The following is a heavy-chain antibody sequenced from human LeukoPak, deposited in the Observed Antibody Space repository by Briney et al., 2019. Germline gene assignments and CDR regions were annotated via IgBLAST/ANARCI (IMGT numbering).Heavy chain of an antibody. D-gene: IGHD2-2*02. CDR1: GGSFSGYY. J-gene: IGHJ5*02. Sequence: PSETLSLTCAVYGGSFSGYYWSWIRQPPGKELEWIGEINHSGSTNYNPSLKSRVTISVDTSKNQFSLKLSSVTAADTAVYYCARVWGYCSSTSCYRRYNWFDPWGQGTLVTVSS. V-gene: IGHV4-34*01. CDR2: INHSGST. CDR3: ARVWGYCSSTSCYRRYNWFDP.